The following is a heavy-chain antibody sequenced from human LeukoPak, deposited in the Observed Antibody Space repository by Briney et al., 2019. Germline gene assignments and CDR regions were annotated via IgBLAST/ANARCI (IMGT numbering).Heavy chain of an antibody. D-gene: IGHD3-10*01. V-gene: IGHV3-30-3*01. Sequence: GGSLRLSCAASGFTFSSYAMHWVRQAPGKGLEWVAVISYDGSNKYYADSEKGRFTISRDNSKNTLYLQMNSLRAEDTAVYYCARDALLWFGEKSDYWGQGALVTVSS. CDR3: ARDALLWFGEKSDY. CDR1: GFTFSSYA. J-gene: IGHJ4*02. CDR2: ISYDGSNK.